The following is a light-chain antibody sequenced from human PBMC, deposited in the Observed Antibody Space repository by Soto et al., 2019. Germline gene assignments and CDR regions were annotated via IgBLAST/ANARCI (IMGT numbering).Light chain of an antibody. CDR1: TSDIGTYSY. CDR3: CSSTGISTLL. V-gene: IGLV2-14*01. Sequence: QSVLTQPAYMSGSPGQSITISCTGTTSDIGTYSYVSWYQQHAGKAPKLIIYEVSHRPSGVSNRFSGSKSGSTASLTISGLQAEDEAHYCCSSTGISTLLFATGTKVTVL. CDR2: EVS. J-gene: IGLJ1*01.